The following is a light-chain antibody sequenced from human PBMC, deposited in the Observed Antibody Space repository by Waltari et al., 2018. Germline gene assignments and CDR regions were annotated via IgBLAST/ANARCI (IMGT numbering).Light chain of an antibody. V-gene: IGLV1-44*01. CDR3: SSWDDSLNGPA. CDR1: RSTIGNNS. J-gene: IGLJ3*02. Sequence: QSVLTQPPSASGTPGQRVPISCSGSRSTIGNNSVNWYQQLPRTAPKLLMYNTNQRPSGVPDRFSGSRSGTSASLAISGLQSEDEGDYYCSSWDDSLNGPAFGGGTKVTVL. CDR2: NTN.